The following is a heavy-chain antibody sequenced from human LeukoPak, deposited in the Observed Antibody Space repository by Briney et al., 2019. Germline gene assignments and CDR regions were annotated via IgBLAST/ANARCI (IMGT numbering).Heavy chain of an antibody. V-gene: IGHV1-2*06. CDR3: ARGHIHKYSSSWYVDY. CDR2: INPNSGGT. Sequence: ASVKLSCKASGYTFTGYYMHWVRQAPGQGLEWRGRINPNSGGTNYAQKFQGRVTMTRDTSISTAYMELSRLRSDDTAVYYCARGHIHKYSSSWYVDYWGQGTLVTVSS. D-gene: IGHD6-13*01. CDR1: GYTFTGYY. J-gene: IGHJ4*02.